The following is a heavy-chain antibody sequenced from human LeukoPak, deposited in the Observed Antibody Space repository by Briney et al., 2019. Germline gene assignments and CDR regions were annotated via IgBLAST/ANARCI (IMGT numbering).Heavy chain of an antibody. Sequence: SETLSLTCVIYGGSFSGYFWSWIRQPPGKGLEWIGEITPSGSTNYNPSLKSRVSISIDTSKKKLSLRLTSVTAADSAVYYCASSFYYDSRDYWGQGTLVTVSS. D-gene: IGHD3-22*01. CDR1: GGSFSGYF. CDR3: ASSFYYDSRDY. J-gene: IGHJ4*02. V-gene: IGHV4-34*01. CDR2: ITPSGST.